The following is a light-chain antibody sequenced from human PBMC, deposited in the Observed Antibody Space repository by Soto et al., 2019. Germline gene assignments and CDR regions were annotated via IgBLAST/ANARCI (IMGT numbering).Light chain of an antibody. J-gene: IGKJ4*01. V-gene: IGKV3-20*01. CDR1: RSVRSN. CDR2: GAA. Sequence: EIVLTQSPATLSVSQGERATLSCRASRSVRSNLAWYQQKPGQAPRLLIYGAASRATGIPDRFSGSGSGTEFTLTISRLEPQDFEVYYCQQYGSSPLTFGEGTKVDIK. CDR3: QQYGSSPLT.